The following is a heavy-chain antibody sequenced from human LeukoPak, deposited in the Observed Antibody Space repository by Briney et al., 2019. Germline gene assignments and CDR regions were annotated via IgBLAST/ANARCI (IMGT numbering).Heavy chain of an antibody. Sequence: GESLKISCKGSGYSFTSYWIGWVRQMPGKGLEWMGIIYPGDSDTRYSPSFQGQVTISADKSISTAYLQWSSLKASDTAMYYCAREPRRDGYNGDAFDIWGQGTMVTVSS. CDR2: IYPGDSDT. D-gene: IGHD5-24*01. CDR3: AREPRRDGYNGDAFDI. V-gene: IGHV5-51*01. J-gene: IGHJ3*02. CDR1: GYSFTSYW.